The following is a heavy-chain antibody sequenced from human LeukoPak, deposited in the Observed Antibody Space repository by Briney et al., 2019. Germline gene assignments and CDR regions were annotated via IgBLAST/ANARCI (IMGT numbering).Heavy chain of an antibody. D-gene: IGHD6-13*01. CDR3: ASLDSSSWYYFDY. V-gene: IGHV4-34*01. J-gene: IGHJ4*02. CDR2: INHSGST. Sequence: SETLSLTCAVYGGSFSGYYWSWIRLPPGKGLEWIGEINHSGSTNYNPSLKSRVTISVDTSKNQFSLKLSSVTAADTAVYYCASLDSSSWYYFDYWGQGTLVTVSS. CDR1: GGSFSGYY.